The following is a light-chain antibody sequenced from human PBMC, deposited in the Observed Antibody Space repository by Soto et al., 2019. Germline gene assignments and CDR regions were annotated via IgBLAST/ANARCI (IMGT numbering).Light chain of an antibody. Sequence: DIQMTQSPSSLSASVGDRVTITCRTSQSIRTYLNWYQQKPGKAPELLIYAASTLQSGVPSRFSGSESGTDFTLTISRLQPEDFATYYCQQYYITPRTFGPGTKVDIK. CDR3: QQYYITPRT. J-gene: IGKJ3*01. CDR2: AAS. CDR1: QSIRTY. V-gene: IGKV1-39*01.